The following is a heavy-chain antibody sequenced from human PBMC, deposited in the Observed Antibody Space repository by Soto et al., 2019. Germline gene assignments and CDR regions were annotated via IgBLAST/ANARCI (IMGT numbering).Heavy chain of an antibody. CDR1: GFSLSTSGVG. V-gene: IGHV2-5*01. D-gene: IGHD6-25*01. J-gene: IGHJ6*02. Sequence: QITLKESGPTLVKPTQPLTLTCTFSGFSLSTSGVGVGWIRQPPGKALEWLALIYWNDDKRYSPSLKTRVTITKDTSKNQVVLTMTNMDPVDTATYYCARSIAATTYYYYYGMDVWGQGNTVTVSS. CDR3: ARSIAATTYYYYYGMDV. CDR2: IYWNDDK.